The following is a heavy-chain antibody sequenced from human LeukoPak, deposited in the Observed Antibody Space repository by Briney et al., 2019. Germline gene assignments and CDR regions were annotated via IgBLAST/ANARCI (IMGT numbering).Heavy chain of an antibody. CDR3: ARVDLDCSSTICYDNGFDY. D-gene: IGHD2-2*01. J-gene: IGHJ4*02. CDR1: GFTFSSYW. V-gene: IGHV3-7*01. CDR2: IKQDGSEK. Sequence: PGGSLRLSCAASGFTFSSYWMSWVRQAPGKGLEWVANIKQDGSEKYYVDSVKGRFTISRDNAKNSLYLQMNSLRAEDTAVYYCARVDLDCSSTICYDNGFDYWGQGTLVTVSS.